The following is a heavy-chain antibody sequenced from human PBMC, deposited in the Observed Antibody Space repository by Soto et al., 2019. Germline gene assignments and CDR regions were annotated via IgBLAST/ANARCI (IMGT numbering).Heavy chain of an antibody. CDR1: GGSFSSYA. D-gene: IGHD2-15*01. CDR3: ERHPGGRGYYYGMDV. Sequence: GAAVMVSCRASGGSFSSYAISWVRQAPGQGLEWMGGIIPIFGTANYAQKFQGRVTITADESTSTAYMELSSLRSEDTAVYYCERHPGGRGYYYGMDVWGQGTTVTVPS. J-gene: IGHJ6*02. V-gene: IGHV1-69*13. CDR2: IIPIFGTA.